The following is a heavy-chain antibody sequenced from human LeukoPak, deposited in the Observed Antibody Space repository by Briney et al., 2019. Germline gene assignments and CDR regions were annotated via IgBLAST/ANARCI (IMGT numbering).Heavy chain of an antibody. D-gene: IGHD3-16*02. V-gene: IGHV3-23*01. CDR3: VKSVSTLGAVLAPDFDC. Sequence: PGGSLRLSCAASGFTFSSYGMSWVRQAPGKGLEWVSIISGPGGSKYYADSVRGRFTISRDNSKNMLYLQMDNLRAEDTAVYHCVKSVSTLGAVLAPDFDCWGQGNLVTVSS. J-gene: IGHJ4*02. CDR1: GFTFSSYG. CDR2: ISGPGGSK.